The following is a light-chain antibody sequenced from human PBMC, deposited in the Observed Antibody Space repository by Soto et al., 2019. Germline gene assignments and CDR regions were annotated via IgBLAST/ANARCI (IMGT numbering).Light chain of an antibody. J-gene: IGKJ5*01. Sequence: EIVLTQSPGTLSLSPGERATLSCKASQSVSSYLAWYQQKPGQAPRLLIYDASNRATGIPARFSGSGSGTDFTLTISSLEPEDFAVYYRQQRSNWISFGQGTRLEIK. CDR2: DAS. CDR3: QQRSNWIS. V-gene: IGKV3-11*01. CDR1: QSVSSY.